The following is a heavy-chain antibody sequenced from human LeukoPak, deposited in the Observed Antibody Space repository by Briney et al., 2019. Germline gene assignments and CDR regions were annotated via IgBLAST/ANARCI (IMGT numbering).Heavy chain of an antibody. CDR3: ARDLGYYRADY. CDR1: GFTFSSCW. J-gene: IGHJ4*02. Sequence: TGGSLRLSCAASGFTFSSCWMSWVRQAPGKGLEWVANIKGDGSHNHYVDSVRGRFTISRDNAKNSLYLQMNSLRAEVTAVYYCARDLGYYRADYWGQGTLVTVPS. V-gene: IGHV3-7*04. D-gene: IGHD1-26*01. CDR2: IKGDGSHN.